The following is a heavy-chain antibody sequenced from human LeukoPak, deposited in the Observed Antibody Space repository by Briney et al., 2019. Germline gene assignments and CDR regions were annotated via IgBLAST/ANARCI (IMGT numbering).Heavy chain of an antibody. V-gene: IGHV3-23*01. CDR3: AKVLIVVVSYYFDY. CDR1: GFTFSSYA. D-gene: IGHD3-22*01. Sequence: GGSLRLSCAASGFTFSSYAMSWVRQAPGKGLEWVSAISGSGGSTYYADSVKGRFTISRDNSKNTLYLLMNSLRAEDTAVYYCAKVLIVVVSYYFDYWGQGTLVTVSS. CDR2: ISGSGGST. J-gene: IGHJ4*02.